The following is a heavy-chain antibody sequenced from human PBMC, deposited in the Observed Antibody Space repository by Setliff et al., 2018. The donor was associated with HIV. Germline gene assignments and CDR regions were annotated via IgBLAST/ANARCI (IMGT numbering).Heavy chain of an antibody. CDR1: GGSISNYY. D-gene: IGHD3-22*01. CDR3: ARHVARFDYDTGGYYVSHFDY. J-gene: IGHJ4*02. CDR2: ISYTGTT. Sequence: SETLSLTCTVSGGSISNYYWSWIRQPPGKGLEWIGYISYTGTTKYNPSLKSRVTISVDTSKNQFSVRLSTVSAADTAVYFCARHVARFDYDTGGYYVSHFDYWGQGTQVTVSS. V-gene: IGHV4-59*01.